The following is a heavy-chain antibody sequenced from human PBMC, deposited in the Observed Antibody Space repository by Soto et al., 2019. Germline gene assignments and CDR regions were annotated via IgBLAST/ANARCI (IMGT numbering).Heavy chain of an antibody. CDR1: GGSFSGYY. J-gene: IGHJ5*02. CDR3: ARGWSGLVIIRFDP. CDR2: VNHSGRT. Sequence: QVQLQQWGAGLLKPSETLSLTCAVYGGSFSGYYWSWIRQPPGKGLEWIGEVNHSGRTNYNPSLKSRVTISVDTSKNQFSWKLSSVTAADSAVYYCARGWSGLVIIRFDPWGQGTLVTVSS. V-gene: IGHV4-34*01. D-gene: IGHD3-9*01.